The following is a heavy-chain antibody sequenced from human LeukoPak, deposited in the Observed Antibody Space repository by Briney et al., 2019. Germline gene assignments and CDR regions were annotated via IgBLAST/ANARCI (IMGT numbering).Heavy chain of an antibody. D-gene: IGHD3-10*01. CDR3: ARVPITLVRGVVTYYFDY. Sequence: SETLSLTCTVSGGSISSSSYYWGWIRQPPGKGLEWIGSIYYSGSTYYNPSLKSRVTISVDTSKNQFSLKLSSVTAADTAVYYCARVPITLVRGVVTYYFDYWGQGTPVTVSS. V-gene: IGHV4-39*07. J-gene: IGHJ4*02. CDR1: GGSISSSSYY. CDR2: IYYSGST.